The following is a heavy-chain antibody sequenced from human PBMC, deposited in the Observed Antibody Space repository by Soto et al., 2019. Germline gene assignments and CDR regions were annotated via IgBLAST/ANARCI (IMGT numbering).Heavy chain of an antibody. D-gene: IGHD3-3*01. CDR2: VYHTVRT. Sequence: PSETLSLTCTFSGGSFKSGSYSWSWIRQPPGKGLEWICYVYHTVRTSYNPSLKSRVSISIDTSKNQFSLNLDSVTAADTGVSLCASDFAYFDSWGQRTLVTVSS. V-gene: IGHV4-61*01. J-gene: IGHJ4*02. CDR1: GGSFKSGSYS. CDR3: ASDFAYFDS.